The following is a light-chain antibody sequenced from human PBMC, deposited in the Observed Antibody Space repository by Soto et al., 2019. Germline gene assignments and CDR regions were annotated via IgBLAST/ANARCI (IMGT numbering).Light chain of an antibody. CDR1: QSVSTY. V-gene: IGKV1-39*01. Sequence: DIQMSQSPSSLSASVGDRVTVTCRASQSVSTYLNWYQHKLGKAPKLLIFDASTLQRGVPSRFSGSGSATEFALTIDSLQPEDFATYYCQQSYRVLITFGGGTKVETK. J-gene: IGKJ4*01. CDR2: DAS. CDR3: QQSYRVLIT.